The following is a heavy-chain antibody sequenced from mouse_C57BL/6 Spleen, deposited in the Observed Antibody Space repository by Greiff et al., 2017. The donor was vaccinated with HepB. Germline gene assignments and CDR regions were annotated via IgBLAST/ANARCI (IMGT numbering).Heavy chain of an antibody. Sequence: QVQLKESGPELVKPGASVKISCKASGYAFSSSWMNWVKQRPGKGLEWIGRIYPGDGDTNYNGKFKGKATLTADKSSSTAYMQLSSLTSEDSAVYFCARSSIYGMDYWGQGTSVTVSS. CDR3: ARSSIYGMDY. CDR2: IYPGDGDT. CDR1: GYAFSSSW. V-gene: IGHV1-82*01. D-gene: IGHD1-1*01. J-gene: IGHJ4*01.